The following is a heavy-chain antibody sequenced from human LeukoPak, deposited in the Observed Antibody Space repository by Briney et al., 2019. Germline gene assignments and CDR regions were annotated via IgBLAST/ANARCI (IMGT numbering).Heavy chain of an antibody. CDR1: GFTFSYYG. J-gene: IGHJ4*02. CDR2: IRYDGKDK. CDR3: AKDLSQYFDY. Sequence: GGSLRLSCAASGFTFSYYGMHWVRQAPGKGLDWVAFIRYDGKDKFYADSVKGRFTISRDNSKNTLYLQMNSLSAEDTAVYYCAKDLSQYFDYWGQGTLVTVSS. V-gene: IGHV3-30*02.